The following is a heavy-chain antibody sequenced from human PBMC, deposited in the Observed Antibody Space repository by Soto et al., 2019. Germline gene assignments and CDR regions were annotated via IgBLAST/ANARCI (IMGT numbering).Heavy chain of an antibody. V-gene: IGHV4-59*08. CDR3: ARHRGDIVVVPAACFDY. CDR1: GGSISSDY. D-gene: IGHD2-2*01. J-gene: IGHJ4*02. CDR2: IYYSGST. Sequence: SETLSLTCTVSGGSISSDYWSWIRQPPGKGLEWIGYIYYSGSTNYNPSLKSRVTISVDTSKNQFSLKLSSVTAADTAVYYCARHRGDIVVVPAACFDYWGQGTLVTVSS.